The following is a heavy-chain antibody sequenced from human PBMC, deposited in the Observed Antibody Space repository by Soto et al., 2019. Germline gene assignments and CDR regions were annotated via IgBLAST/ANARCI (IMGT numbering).Heavy chain of an antibody. CDR1: GGSISSYY. CDR2: IYYSGST. D-gene: IGHD2-15*01. V-gene: IGHV4-59*08. J-gene: IGHJ4*02. CDR3: ARRWGSAADY. Sequence: QVQLQESGPGLVKPSETLSLTCTVSGGSISSYYWSWIRQTPGKGLEWIGYIYYSGSTNYNPSLKSRVTISVDSSKNQFSLKLNSVTAADTAVYYCARRWGSAADYWGQGTLVTVSS.